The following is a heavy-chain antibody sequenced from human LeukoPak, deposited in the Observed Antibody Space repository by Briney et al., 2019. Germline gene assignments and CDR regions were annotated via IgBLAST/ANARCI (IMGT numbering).Heavy chain of an antibody. J-gene: IGHJ6*02. CDR2: ISSSGSII. CDR3: TRNRLSYDILTGYYTRDGMDV. Sequence: GGSLRLSCAASGFTFSNYEMNWVRQAPGKGLEWVSYISSSGSIIYYADSVKGRFTMSRDTAKHSLYLQMNSLRAEATAVYYCTRNRLSYDILTGYYTRDGMDVWGQGTTVTVSS. D-gene: IGHD3-9*01. CDR1: GFTFSNYE. V-gene: IGHV3-48*03.